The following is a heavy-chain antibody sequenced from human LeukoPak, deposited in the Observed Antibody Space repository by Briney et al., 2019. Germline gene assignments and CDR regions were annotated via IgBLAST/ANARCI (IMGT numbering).Heavy chain of an antibody. Sequence: GGSLRLSCAASGFTFSSYAMHWVRQAPGKGLEWVAVISYDGSNKYYADSVKGRFTISRDNSKNTLYLQMNSLRAEDTAVYYCARGEGYDSGGYYYFDYWGQGTLVTVSS. V-gene: IGHV3-30-3*01. CDR2: ISYDGSNK. D-gene: IGHD3-22*01. CDR3: ARGEGYDSGGYYYFDY. CDR1: GFTFSSYA. J-gene: IGHJ4*02.